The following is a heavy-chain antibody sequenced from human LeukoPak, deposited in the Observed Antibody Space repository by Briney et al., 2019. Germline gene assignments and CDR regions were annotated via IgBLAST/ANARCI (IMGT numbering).Heavy chain of an antibody. CDR3: ARGDTAMVR. Sequence: PSETLSLTCTVSGGSVSSYYWSWIRQPPGKGLEWIGYIYCSGSTNYNPSLKSRVTISVDTSKNQFSLKLSSVTAADTAVYYCARGDTAMVRWGQGTLVTVSS. V-gene: IGHV4-59*02. CDR1: GGSVSSYY. J-gene: IGHJ4*02. D-gene: IGHD5-18*01. CDR2: IYCSGST.